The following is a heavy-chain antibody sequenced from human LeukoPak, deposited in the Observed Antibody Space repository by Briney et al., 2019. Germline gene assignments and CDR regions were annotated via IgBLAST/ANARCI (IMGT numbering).Heavy chain of an antibody. V-gene: IGHV3-21*01. CDR3: ARDCSGGSCPTEYYYYGMDV. CDR1: GFTFRSYS. J-gene: IGHJ6*02. CDR2: ISSNSSYI. D-gene: IGHD2-15*01. Sequence: GGSLRLSCAASGFTFRSYSMNWVREAPGRGLEGVSYISSNSSYIYYAESVKGRFTITRDNAKNSLYLQMNSLSAEDTAVYYGARDCSGGSCPTEYYYYGMDVWGQGTTVTVSS.